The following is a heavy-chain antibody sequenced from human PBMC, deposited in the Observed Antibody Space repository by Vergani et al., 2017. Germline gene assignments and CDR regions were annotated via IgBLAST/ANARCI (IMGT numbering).Heavy chain of an antibody. CDR2: ISYSGST. J-gene: IGHJ4*02. Sequence: QVQLQESGPGLVKPSETLSLTCTVSGGSISSGDYYWSWIRQPPVKGLEWLGYISYSGSTYYNPSLKSRVTISVDTSKNQFSLKLSSVTAADTSVYYCARTIYHPWNFDYWGQGTLVTVSS. CDR3: ARTIYHPWNFDY. CDR1: GGSISSGDYY. V-gene: IGHV4-30-4*01. D-gene: IGHD3-3*01.